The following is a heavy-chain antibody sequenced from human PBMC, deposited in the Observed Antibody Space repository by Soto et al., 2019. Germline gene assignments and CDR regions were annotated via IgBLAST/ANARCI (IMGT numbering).Heavy chain of an antibody. CDR2: MSYDGTNK. CDR1: GFMFSAYA. D-gene: IGHD6-19*01. CDR3: ARDPSPYTSGWYGIDF. Sequence: RLSCTASGFMFSAYAMLWVRQAPGKGLEWVAAMSYDGTNKYYADSLKGRFTISRDNSKNTLFLQMSSLTADDSAVYYCARDPSPYTSGWYGIDFWGLGTLVTVSS. V-gene: IGHV3-30-3*01. J-gene: IGHJ4*01.